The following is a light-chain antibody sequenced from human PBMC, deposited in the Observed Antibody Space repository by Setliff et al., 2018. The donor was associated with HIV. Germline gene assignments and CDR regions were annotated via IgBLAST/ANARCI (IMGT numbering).Light chain of an antibody. J-gene: IGLJ1*01. CDR1: SSNIGSNY. CDR3: CSYAGANTYI. Sequence: QSVLTQPPSASGTPGQRVTISCSGSSSNIGSNYVYWYQQLPGTAPKLLIYRNNQRPSGVPDRFSGSKSGDTASLTISGLQSEDEADYYCCSYAGANTYIFGTGTKVTVL. V-gene: IGLV1-47*01. CDR2: RNN.